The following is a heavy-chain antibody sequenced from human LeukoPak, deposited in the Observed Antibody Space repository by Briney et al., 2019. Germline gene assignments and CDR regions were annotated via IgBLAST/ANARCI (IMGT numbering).Heavy chain of an antibody. J-gene: IGHJ4*02. Sequence: PGGSLRLSCATSGFTFISYAMSWVRQAPGKGLEWVSAISNSGDSTNYADSVKGRFTISIDISKNTLYLQMNTLRAEDTALYYCAKAMPCTSTICYRFDYWGRGTLVTVSS. D-gene: IGHD2-2*01. CDR1: GFTFISYA. V-gene: IGHV3-23*01. CDR3: AKAMPCTSTICYRFDY. CDR2: ISNSGDST.